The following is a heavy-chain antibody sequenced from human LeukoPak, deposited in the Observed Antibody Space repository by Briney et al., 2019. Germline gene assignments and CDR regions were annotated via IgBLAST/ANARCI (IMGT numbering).Heavy chain of an antibody. CDR1: GYTFTNYY. D-gene: IGHD2-15*01. CDR2: INPSGGTT. Sequence: ASVKVSCKASGYTFTNYYIHWMRQAPGQGLEWMGIINPSGGTTSYAQKFLGRVTMTRDTSTSTVYMDLNSLKSEDTAVYYCAREFVMMEAATGVGNWFDPWGQGTLVTVSS. V-gene: IGHV1-46*01. CDR3: AREFVMMEAATGVGNWFDP. J-gene: IGHJ5*02.